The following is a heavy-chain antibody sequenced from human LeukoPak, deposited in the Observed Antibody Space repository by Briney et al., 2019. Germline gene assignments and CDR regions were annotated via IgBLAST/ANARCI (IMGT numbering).Heavy chain of an antibody. D-gene: IGHD5-18*01. J-gene: IGHJ4*02. V-gene: IGHV4-59*01. CDR1: GGSSSGYY. CDR3: ARGYTYGTLNYFDY. CDR2: IHYSGST. Sequence: PSETLSLTCTVSGGSSSGYYWSWIRQAPGKGPEWIGHIHYSGSTSYNPSLKSRVTISVDTSKSQFSLKLSSVTAADTAEYYCARGYTYGTLNYFDYWGQGTLVTVSS.